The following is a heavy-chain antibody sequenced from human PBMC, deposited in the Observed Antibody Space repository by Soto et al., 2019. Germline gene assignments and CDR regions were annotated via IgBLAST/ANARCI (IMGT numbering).Heavy chain of an antibody. Sequence: PSQTLSLTCAISGDSVSSNTVAWNWIRQSPSRGLEWLGRTYYRSKWYDDYAESVKSRITINPDTSKNQFSLQLNSVTPEDTAVYYCARWLGPGAPGSYYGMDVWGQGTTVTVSS. CDR2: TYYRSKWYD. CDR3: ARWLGPGAPGSYYGMDV. D-gene: IGHD3-22*01. CDR1: GDSVSSNTVA. J-gene: IGHJ6*02. V-gene: IGHV6-1*01.